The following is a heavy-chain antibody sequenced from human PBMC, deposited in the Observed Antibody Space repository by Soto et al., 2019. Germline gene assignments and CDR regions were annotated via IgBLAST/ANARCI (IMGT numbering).Heavy chain of an antibody. V-gene: IGHV4-59*08. CDR1: GGSISSYY. CDR3: ARGYDILTGYYYFDY. Sequence: SETLSLTCTVSGGSISSYYWSWIRQPPGKGLEWIGYIYYSASTNYTPSLKSRVTISVDTSKNQFSLKLSSVTAADTAVYYCARGYDILTGYYYFDYWGQGTLVTVSS. D-gene: IGHD3-9*01. J-gene: IGHJ4*02. CDR2: IYYSAST.